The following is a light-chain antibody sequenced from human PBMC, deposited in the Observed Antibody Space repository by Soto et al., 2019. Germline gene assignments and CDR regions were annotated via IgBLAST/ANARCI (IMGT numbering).Light chain of an antibody. CDR2: AAS. V-gene: IGKV1-39*01. CDR1: QSISNY. CDR3: QQSYSTPLT. Sequence: DIQMTQSPSSLSASVGDRVTITCRASQSISNYLNWFQQKPGKAPKLLIYAASSLQSGVPSRFSDSGSGTDFNLTISSLQPEDFATYYCQQSYSTPLTFCGGTKVEIK. J-gene: IGKJ4*01.